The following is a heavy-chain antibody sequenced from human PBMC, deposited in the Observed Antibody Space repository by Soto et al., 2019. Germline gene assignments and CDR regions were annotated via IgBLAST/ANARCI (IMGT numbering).Heavy chain of an antibody. Sequence: GGSLRLSCAASGFTFSSYGMHWVRQAPGKGLEWVAVISYDGSNKYYADSVKGRFTISRDNSKNTLYLQMNSLRAEDTAVYYCAKVFHQGAGGYWGQGTLVTAPQ. CDR1: GFTFSSYG. CDR3: AKVFHQGAGGY. V-gene: IGHV3-30*18. D-gene: IGHD2-15*01. CDR2: ISYDGSNK. J-gene: IGHJ4*02.